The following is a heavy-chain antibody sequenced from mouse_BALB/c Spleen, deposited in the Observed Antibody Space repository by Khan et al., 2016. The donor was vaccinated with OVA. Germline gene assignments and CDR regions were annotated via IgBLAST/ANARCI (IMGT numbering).Heavy chain of an antibody. CDR3: ARNYDYDESVAY. Sequence: QVQLQESGPGLVQPSQSLSITCTVSGFSLTAYCVHWVRQSPGKGLEWLGGICRGGTTDYNAAFISRLTISTASSKSHVFFIMNSLLVNDRPIYYGARNYDYDESVAYWGQGTLVTVSA. D-gene: IGHD2-4*01. J-gene: IGHJ3*01. CDR1: GFSLTAYC. V-gene: IGHV2-2*02. CDR2: ICRGGTT.